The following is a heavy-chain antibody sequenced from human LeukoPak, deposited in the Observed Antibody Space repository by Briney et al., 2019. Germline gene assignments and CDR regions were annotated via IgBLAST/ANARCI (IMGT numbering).Heavy chain of an antibody. Sequence: PGGSLRLSCAASGFTFSSYAMSWVRQSPGKGLEWVSAISGSGGSTYYADSVKGRFTISRDNSKNTLYLQMNSLRAEDTAVYYCAKTSYYYGSGSYWDYFDYWGQGILVTVSS. CDR2: ISGSGGST. CDR1: GFTFSSYA. CDR3: AKTSYYYGSGSYWDYFDY. J-gene: IGHJ4*02. D-gene: IGHD3-10*01. V-gene: IGHV3-23*01.